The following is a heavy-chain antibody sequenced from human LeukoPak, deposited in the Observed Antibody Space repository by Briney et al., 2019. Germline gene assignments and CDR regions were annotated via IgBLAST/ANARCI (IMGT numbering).Heavy chain of an antibody. CDR1: GFTFTDYW. D-gene: IGHD6-13*01. CDR3: ARDGTAAGLYFDL. V-gene: IGHV3-7*01. CDR2: IRQDGSEK. J-gene: IGHJ4*01. Sequence: GGSLRLSCEVSGFTFTDYWMNWVRQAPGKGPEWVASIRQDGSEKTYVDSVKGRFTISRDNTKNSLSLQLNGLRAEDTAVYYCARDGTAAGLYFDLWGQGTLVSVSS.